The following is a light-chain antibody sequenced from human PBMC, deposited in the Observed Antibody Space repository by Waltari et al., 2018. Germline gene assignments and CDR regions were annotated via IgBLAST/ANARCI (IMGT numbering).Light chain of an antibody. J-gene: IGKJ1*01. CDR3: QQYRGFPPA. Sequence: DIQMTQSPSSLSASLGDRVTITCRASQGISNSLAWYQQKPGKAPKLLLHAASKLETGVPSRFSGSGSGTNYTLTINSLQPEDFATYYCQQYRGFPPAFGQGTKVEI. CDR2: AAS. CDR1: QGISNS. V-gene: IGKV1-NL1*01.